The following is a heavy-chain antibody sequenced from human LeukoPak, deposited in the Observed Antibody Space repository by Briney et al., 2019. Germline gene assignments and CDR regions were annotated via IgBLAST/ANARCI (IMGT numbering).Heavy chain of an antibody. CDR3: ARANALYCSSTSCLFDY. Sequence: ASVKVSCKASGYTFTGYYMHWVRQAPGQGLEWMAWINPNSGGTYYAQNFHDRTTMTRDTSISTAYMELRRLRSDDTAIYYCARANALYCSSTSCLFDYWGQGTLVTVSS. CDR2: INPNSGGT. CDR1: GYTFTGYY. J-gene: IGHJ4*02. D-gene: IGHD2-2*01. V-gene: IGHV1-2*02.